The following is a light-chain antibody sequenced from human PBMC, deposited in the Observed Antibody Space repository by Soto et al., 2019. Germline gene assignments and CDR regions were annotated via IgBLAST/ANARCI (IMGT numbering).Light chain of an antibody. CDR3: QQLNSYPLYT. V-gene: IGKV1-13*02. Sequence: AIQLTQSPSSLSASVGDRVSITCRASQGINRDLAWYQQKPGKAPKLLIYDASSLESGVPSRFSGSGSGTAFXLTISXLXXXXXXXYYCQQLNSYPLYTFGQGTKVEIK. CDR2: DAS. J-gene: IGKJ2*01. CDR1: QGINRD.